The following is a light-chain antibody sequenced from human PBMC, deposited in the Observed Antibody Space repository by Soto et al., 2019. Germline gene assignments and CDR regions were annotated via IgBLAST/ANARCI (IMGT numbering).Light chain of an antibody. CDR3: QQYSTLPHT. CDR1: QSVTSRY. J-gene: IGKJ2*01. V-gene: IGKV3-20*01. Sequence: ENVLTQSPGTLSLSPGERATLSGRATQSVTSRYFAWYQQKPGQAPRLLIYGVSSRATDIPDRFSGSGSGTDFTLTISRLEPEDFVVYYCQQYSTLPHTFGQGTKLEVK. CDR2: GVS.